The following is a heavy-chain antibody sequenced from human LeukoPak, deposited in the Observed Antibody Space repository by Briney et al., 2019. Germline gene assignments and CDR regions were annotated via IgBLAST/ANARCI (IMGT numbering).Heavy chain of an antibody. D-gene: IGHD3-16*01. CDR1: GDSISISTYY. J-gene: IGHJ4*02. Sequence: SETLSLTCTVSGDSISISTYYWGWIRQPPGKGLEWIGSISYGGSTYYNPSLKSRVTISVDTSKNQFSLKLSSVTAADTAVYYCARKIPYYDYVWGSSAYFDYWGQGTLVTVSS. V-gene: IGHV4-39*07. CDR3: ARKIPYYDYVWGSSAYFDY. CDR2: ISYGGST.